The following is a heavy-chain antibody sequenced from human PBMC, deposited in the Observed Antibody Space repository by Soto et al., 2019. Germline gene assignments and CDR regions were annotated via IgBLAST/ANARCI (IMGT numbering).Heavy chain of an antibody. CDR1: GGTFSSYS. CDR3: ARDDSGSAPRSYYGMDV. V-gene: IGHV1-69*13. Sequence: SVKVSCKASGGTFSSYSISWVRQAPGQGLEWMGGIIPIFGTANYAQKFQGRVTITADESTSTAYMELSSLRSEDTAVYYCARDDSGSAPRSYYGMDVWGQGTTVTVSS. J-gene: IGHJ6*02. D-gene: IGHD3-10*01. CDR2: IIPIFGTA.